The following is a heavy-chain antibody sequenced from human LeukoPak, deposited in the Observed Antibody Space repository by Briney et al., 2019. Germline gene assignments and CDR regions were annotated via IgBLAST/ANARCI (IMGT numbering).Heavy chain of an antibody. D-gene: IGHD2-15*01. CDR2: INPNSGGT. CDR3: ARAYSGGSSYDAFDI. Sequence: ASVKVSCKASGYTFTGYYMHWVRQAPGQGLEWMGWINPNSGGTNYAQKFQGRVTMTRDTSISTAYMELSRLRSDDTAVYYSARAYSGGSSYDAFDIWGQGTMVTVSS. CDR1: GYTFTGYY. V-gene: IGHV1-2*02. J-gene: IGHJ3*02.